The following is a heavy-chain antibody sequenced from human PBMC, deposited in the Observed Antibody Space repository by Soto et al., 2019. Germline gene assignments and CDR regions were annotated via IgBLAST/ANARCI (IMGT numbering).Heavy chain of an antibody. D-gene: IGHD4-17*01. CDR3: TEDTDRGGDNYPHFDY. CDR1: GLIFSDYA. J-gene: IGHJ4*02. CDR2: VSGSGDMT. V-gene: IGHV3-23*01. Sequence: VQLLESGGGLVQPGGSLRLSCAASGLIFSDYAMSWVRQAPGQGLEWVASVSGSGDMTYYADSVEGRFTISRDNSKNTVHLQMNSLRADDTAMYYCTEDTDRGGDNYPHFDYWGQGTRATVSS.